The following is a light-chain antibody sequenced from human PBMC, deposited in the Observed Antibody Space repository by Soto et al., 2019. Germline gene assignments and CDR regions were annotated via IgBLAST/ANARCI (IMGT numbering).Light chain of an antibody. J-gene: IGKJ5*01. CDR3: QQSYSTPIT. CDR2: AAS. CDR1: QSISGY. V-gene: IGKV1-39*01. Sequence: IPMSQFPSPLSAYLGDRVTISCRASQSISGYLNWYQQKPGKAPNLLIYAASSLQSGVPSRFSGSGSGTDFTLTINSLQPEDFATYYCQQSYSTPITFGQGTRLEIK.